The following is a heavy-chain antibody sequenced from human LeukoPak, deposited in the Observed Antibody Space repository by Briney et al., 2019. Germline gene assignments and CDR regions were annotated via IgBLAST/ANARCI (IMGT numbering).Heavy chain of an antibody. CDR2: IYTSGDT. V-gene: IGHV3-66*01. Sequence: GGSLRLSCAASGVTVSGSYMSWVRQAPGKGLEWVSVIYTSGDTYYADSVKGRFTISRDSSKNTLYLQMNTLRNEDTAVYYCVRVRYSGSWFPVPNFDCWGQGTLVTVSS. J-gene: IGHJ4*02. CDR3: VRVRYSGSWFPVPNFDC. D-gene: IGHD1-26*01. CDR1: GVTVSGSY.